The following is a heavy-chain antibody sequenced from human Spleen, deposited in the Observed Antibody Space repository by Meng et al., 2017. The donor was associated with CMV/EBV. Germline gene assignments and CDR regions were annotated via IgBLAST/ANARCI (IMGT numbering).Heavy chain of an antibody. CDR2: ISSSGSTI. CDR3: ARRWAAAGTGGFDP. CDR1: VFPFSDSY. Sequence: ASVFPFSDSYMSWIRQAPGKGLEWVSYISSSGSTIYYADSVKGRFTISRDNAKNSLYLQMNSLRAEDTAVYYCARRWAAAGTGGFDPWGQGTLVTVSS. J-gene: IGHJ5*02. D-gene: IGHD6-13*01. V-gene: IGHV3-11*04.